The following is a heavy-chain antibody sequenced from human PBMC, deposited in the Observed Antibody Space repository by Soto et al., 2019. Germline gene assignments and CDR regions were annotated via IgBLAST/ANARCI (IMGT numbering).Heavy chain of an antibody. CDR2: LGDDGTNT. D-gene: IGHD6-19*01. CDR1: GVTFRNCC. V-gene: IGHV3-33*01. J-gene: IGHJ4*02. CDR3: ERDGADTYLTDY. Sequence: WGSLRLSCSASGVTFRNCCFHWIRQAPGKGLEWVAGLGDDGTNTNYDDPVTGQFNLSRDISKRKFYIPMNGVRVEDTAVYYCERDGADTYLTDYWGQGTMVTVSS.